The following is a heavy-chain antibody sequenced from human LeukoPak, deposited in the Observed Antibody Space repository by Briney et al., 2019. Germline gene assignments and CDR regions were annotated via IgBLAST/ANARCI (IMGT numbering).Heavy chain of an antibody. CDR3: ARGYDILTGYYNVYNRFDP. D-gene: IGHD3-9*01. V-gene: IGHV4-34*01. CDR2: INHSGST. CDR1: GGSFSSYY. J-gene: IGHJ5*02. Sequence: SETLSLTCAVYGGSFSSYYWSWIRQPPGKGLEWIGEINHSGSTNYNPSLKSRVTISVDTSKNQFSLKLSSVTAADTAVYYCARGYDILTGYYNVYNRFDPWGQGTLVTVSS.